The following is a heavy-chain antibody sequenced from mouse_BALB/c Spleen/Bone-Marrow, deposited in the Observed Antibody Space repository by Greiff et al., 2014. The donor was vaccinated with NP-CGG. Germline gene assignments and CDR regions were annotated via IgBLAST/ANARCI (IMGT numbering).Heavy chain of an antibody. D-gene: IGHD1-1*01. Sequence: VQLQQSGGGLVQPGGSLRLSCATSGFTFSDSYMEWVRQPPGKRLEWIAASRNKANDYTTEYSASVKGRFIVSRDTSQSILYLQMNALRAEDTAIYYCARDYYGSSYYAMDYWGQGTSVTVSS. CDR1: GFTFSDSY. CDR3: ARDYYGSSYYAMDY. V-gene: IGHV7-1*02. CDR2: SRNKANDYTT. J-gene: IGHJ4*01.